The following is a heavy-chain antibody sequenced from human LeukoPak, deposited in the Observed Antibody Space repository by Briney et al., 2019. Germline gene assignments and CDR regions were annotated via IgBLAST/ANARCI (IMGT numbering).Heavy chain of an antibody. CDR1: GFTVSDNY. D-gene: IGHD3-22*01. CDR2: ISGGGST. J-gene: IGHJ4*02. Sequence: GGSLRLSCAASGFTVSDNYTSWVRQAPGKGLEWVSAISGGGSTYYADSVKGRFTISRDNSKNTLYPQMDSLRAEDTAVYYCAKDQGYYYDSSGYSSYFEYWGQGTLVTVSS. V-gene: IGHV3-53*01. CDR3: AKDQGYYYDSSGYSSYFEY.